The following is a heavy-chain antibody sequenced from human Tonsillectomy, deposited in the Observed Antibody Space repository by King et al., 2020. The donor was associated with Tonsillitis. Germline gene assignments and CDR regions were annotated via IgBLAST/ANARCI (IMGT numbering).Heavy chain of an antibody. Sequence: QVQLQESGPGLVRPSETLSLTCTVSGGSIGTYYWSWIRQSPGKGLAYIGYISYTGSTNYNPSLKGRVTISLDTSKNFFSLNLTSVTAADTAVYFCARIFPVATFWGGSWYFDLWGRGTLVTVSS. D-gene: IGHD5-12*01. J-gene: IGHJ2*01. CDR2: ISYTGST. V-gene: IGHV4-59*01. CDR3: ARIFPVATFWGGSWYFDL. CDR1: GGSIGTYY.